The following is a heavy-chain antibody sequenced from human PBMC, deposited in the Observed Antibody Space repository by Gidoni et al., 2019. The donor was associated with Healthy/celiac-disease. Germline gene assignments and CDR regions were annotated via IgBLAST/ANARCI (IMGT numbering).Heavy chain of an antibody. D-gene: IGHD3-22*01. CDR1: GFTFSSYS. CDR2: ISSSSSYI. CDR3: ARENYYDSSGLGY. V-gene: IGHV3-21*01. Sequence: EVQLVESGGGLVKPGGSLRLSCAASGFTFSSYSMNWVRQAPGKGLEWVSSISSSSSYIYYADSVKGRFTISRDNAKNSLYLQMNSLRAEDTAVYYCARENYYDSSGLGYWGQGTLVTVSS. J-gene: IGHJ4*02.